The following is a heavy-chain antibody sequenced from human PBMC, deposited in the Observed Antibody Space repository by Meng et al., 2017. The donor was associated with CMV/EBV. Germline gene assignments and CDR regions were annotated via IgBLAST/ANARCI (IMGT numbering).Heavy chain of an antibody. Sequence: ASGFTFSSYAMHWVRQAPGKGLEWVAVISYDGSNKYYADSVKGRFTISRDNSKNTLYLQINSLRAEDTAVYYCATGLNGLLATFDYWGQGTVVTVSS. CDR1: GFTFSSYA. V-gene: IGHV3-30*14. CDR3: ATGLNGLLATFDY. J-gene: IGHJ4*02. CDR2: ISYDGSNK. D-gene: IGHD2-8*02.